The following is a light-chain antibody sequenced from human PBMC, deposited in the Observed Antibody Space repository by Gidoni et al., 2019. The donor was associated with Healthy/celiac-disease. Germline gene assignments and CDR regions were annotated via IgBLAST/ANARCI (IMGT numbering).Light chain of an antibody. J-gene: IGLJ2*01. CDR3: QAWDSSTVV. V-gene: IGLV3-1*01. CDR1: KLGDKY. CDR2: QDS. Sequence: PGQTASITCSGDKLGDKYACWYQQKPGQSPVLVIYQDSKRPSGIPERFSGSNSGNTATLTISGTQAMDEADYYCQAWDSSTVVFGGGTKLTVL.